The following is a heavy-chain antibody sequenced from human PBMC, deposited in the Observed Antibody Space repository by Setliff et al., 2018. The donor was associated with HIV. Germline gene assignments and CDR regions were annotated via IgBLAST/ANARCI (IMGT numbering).Heavy chain of an antibody. V-gene: IGHV4-59*08. Sequence: TLSLPCTASGRSISSYYWSWIRQPPGKGLEWIGYIYYSGSPNYNPSLKSRVTISVDTSKNQFSLKLSSVTAADTAVYYCARHMGRAYYDYAGGSYRRGDAFDIWGLGTMVT. CDR1: GRSISSYY. CDR2: IYYSGSP. D-gene: IGHD3-16*02. CDR3: ARHMGRAYYDYAGGSYRRGDAFDI. J-gene: IGHJ3*02.